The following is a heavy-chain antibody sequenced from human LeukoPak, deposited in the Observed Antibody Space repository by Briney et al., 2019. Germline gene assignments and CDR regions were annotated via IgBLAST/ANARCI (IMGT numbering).Heavy chain of an antibody. CDR2: ISAYNGNT. V-gene: IGHV1-18*01. J-gene: IGHJ3*02. D-gene: IGHD3-9*01. Sequence: ASVKVSCKASGYTFTSYGISWVRQAPGQGLEWMGWISAYNGNTNYAQKLQGRVTMTTDTSTSTAYMELRSLRSDDTAVYYCATVGDYDILTRDAFDIWGQGTMVTVSS. CDR3: ATVGDYDILTRDAFDI. CDR1: GYTFTSYG.